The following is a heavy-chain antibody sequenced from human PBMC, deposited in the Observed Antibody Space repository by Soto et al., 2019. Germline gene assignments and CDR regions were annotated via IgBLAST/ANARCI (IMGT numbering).Heavy chain of an antibody. CDR2: IYPGDSDT. Sequence: GESLKISCKGSGYSFTSYWIGWVRQMPGKGLEWMGIIYPGDSDTRYSPSFQGQVTISADKSISTAYLQWSSLKASDTAMYYCARSEWLGELLDGMDVWGQGTTVTVSS. D-gene: IGHD3-10*01. J-gene: IGHJ6*02. V-gene: IGHV5-51*01. CDR1: GYSFTSYW. CDR3: ARSEWLGELLDGMDV.